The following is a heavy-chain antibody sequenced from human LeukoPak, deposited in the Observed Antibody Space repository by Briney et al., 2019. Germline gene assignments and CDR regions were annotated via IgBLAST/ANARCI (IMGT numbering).Heavy chain of an antibody. CDR1: GFTFSDYS. CDR2: ISSSSSDI. V-gene: IGHV3-21*01. D-gene: IGHD3-9*01. CDR3: ARESADYDILTGYLPLRYYYGMDV. J-gene: IGHJ6*02. Sequence: GGSLRLSCAASGFTFSDYSMNWVRQAPGKGLEWVSSISSSSSDIYYADSVKGRFTISRDNAKNSLYLQINSLRADDTAVYYCARESADYDILTGYLPLRYYYGMDVWGQGTTVTVSS.